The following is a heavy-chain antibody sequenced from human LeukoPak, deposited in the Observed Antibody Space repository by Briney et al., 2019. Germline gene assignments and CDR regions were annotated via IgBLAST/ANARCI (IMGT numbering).Heavy chain of an antibody. CDR1: GYTFTGYY. V-gene: IGHV1-2*02. D-gene: IGHD6-13*01. Sequence: ASVKVSCKASGYTFTGYYMHWVRRAPGQGLEWMGWINPNSGGTNYAQKFQGRVTMTRDTSISTAYMELSRLRSDDTAVYYCARDRRYGSSQGGFDYWGQGTLVTVSS. CDR3: ARDRRYGSSQGGFDY. CDR2: INPNSGGT. J-gene: IGHJ4*02.